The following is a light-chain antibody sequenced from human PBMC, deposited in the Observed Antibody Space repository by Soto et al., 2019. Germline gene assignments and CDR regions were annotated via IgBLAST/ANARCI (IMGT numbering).Light chain of an antibody. J-gene: IGKJ4*01. CDR3: LQRSNWPLT. Sequence: EIVLTQSPATLSLSPGERATLSCRDSQSISIYLAWYQQKPGQAPRLLIYDASSRATGIPARFSGSGSGTDFTLTISILEPEDFAVYYCLQRSNWPLTFGGGTKVEIK. CDR1: QSISIY. CDR2: DAS. V-gene: IGKV3-11*01.